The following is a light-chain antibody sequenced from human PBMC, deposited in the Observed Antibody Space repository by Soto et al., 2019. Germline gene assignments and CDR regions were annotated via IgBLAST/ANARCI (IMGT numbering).Light chain of an antibody. V-gene: IGKV4-1*01. CDR3: QQYYGTPIT. CDR1: QSILSSSNNKNY. J-gene: IGKJ4*01. Sequence: DIVMTQSPDSLAVSLGERATINCKSSQSILSSSNNKNYLGWYQKKPGQPPKLLIYWASTRESGVPDRLGGSGSGTDFTLTISSLQAEDVAVYYCQQYYGTPITFGGGTKVEIK. CDR2: WAS.